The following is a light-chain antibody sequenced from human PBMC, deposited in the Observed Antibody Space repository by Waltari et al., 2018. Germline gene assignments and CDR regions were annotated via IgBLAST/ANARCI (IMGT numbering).Light chain of an antibody. CDR2: DVS. V-gene: IGLV2-14*03. CDR1: SSDVGGYNY. Sequence: QSALTQPASVSGSPGQSITIFCTGTSSDVGGYNYVSWYQQHPGKAPKLVIYDVSYWPSGVSNRLSGSKSGNTASLTISGLQAEDEADYYCSSYTSSSTLVFGGGTKLTVL. J-gene: IGLJ2*01. CDR3: SSYTSSSTLV.